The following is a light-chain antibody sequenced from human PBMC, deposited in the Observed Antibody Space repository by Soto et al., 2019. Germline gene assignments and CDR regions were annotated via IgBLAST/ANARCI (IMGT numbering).Light chain of an antibody. CDR3: SSYTSTGTPV. Sequence: QSVLTQPASVSGSLGQSITMSCTGTSTDVGGYNFVPWYQQHPDKAPKLLIYEVTNRPSGVSNRFSGSKSGNTASLTISGLQAEDEADYYCSSYTSTGTPVFGTGTKVTVL. CDR2: EVT. V-gene: IGLV2-14*01. J-gene: IGLJ1*01. CDR1: STDVGGYNF.